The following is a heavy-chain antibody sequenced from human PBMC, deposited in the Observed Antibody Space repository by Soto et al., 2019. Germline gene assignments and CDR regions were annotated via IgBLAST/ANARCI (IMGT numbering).Heavy chain of an antibody. CDR1: GFSLTTSGVG. J-gene: IGHJ4*02. Sequence: QITLKESGPTLVKPTQTLTLTCTFSGFSLTTSGVGVGWIRQPPGKALEWLAVVHWNDDDHYSPSLKSRLTIIKDSSKNQVVLIMTNMDPVDTATYCCAHRVVNRGLGFWGQGTLVTVSS. CDR2: VHWNDDD. CDR3: AHRVVNRGLGF. D-gene: IGHD2-21*01. V-gene: IGHV2-5*01.